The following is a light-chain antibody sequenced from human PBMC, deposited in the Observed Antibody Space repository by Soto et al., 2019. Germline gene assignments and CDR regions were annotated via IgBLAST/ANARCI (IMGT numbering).Light chain of an antibody. J-gene: IGLJ1*01. CDR2: EVD. V-gene: IGLV2-8*01. Sequence: QTGVTSPPSAFRPLGPLLTLSCPGNSSAVGGYNFVSWYQQHPGKAPKLMIYEVDKRPSGVPDRFSGSKSGNTASLTVSGLQAEDEADYYCISYAVTTSYVFGTGTKVTVL. CDR1: SSAVGGYNF. CDR3: ISYAVTTSYV.